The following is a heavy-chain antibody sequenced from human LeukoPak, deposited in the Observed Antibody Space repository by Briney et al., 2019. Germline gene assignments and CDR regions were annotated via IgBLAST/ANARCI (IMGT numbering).Heavy chain of an antibody. CDR1: GFTFSNAW. CDR3: TTYPDYYGSGSYLYYYGMDV. CDR2: IKSKTDGGTT. D-gene: IGHD3-10*01. V-gene: IGHV3-15*01. Sequence: PGGSLRLSCAASGFTFSNAWMSWVRQAPGKGLEWVGRIKSKTDGGTTDYAAPVKGRFTISRDDSKNTLYLQMNSLKTEDTAVYYCTTYPDYYGSGSYLYYYGMDVWGKGTTVTVSS. J-gene: IGHJ6*04.